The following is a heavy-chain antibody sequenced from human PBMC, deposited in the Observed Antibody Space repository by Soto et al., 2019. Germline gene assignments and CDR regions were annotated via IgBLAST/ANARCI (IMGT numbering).Heavy chain of an antibody. CDR1: GFTFNNYA. J-gene: IGHJ4*02. CDR2: TSASGAYT. V-gene: IGHV3-23*01. CDR3: AKEVIAARPYYFDH. Sequence: EVHLLGSGGGLVNLGGSLRLSCAASGFTFNNYAVSWARQTPGKGLEWVATTSASGAYTFYADSVKGRFTISRDNSQNTLFLHMRSLRAGDTATYYCAKEVIAARPYYFDHWGQGTLVTVSS. D-gene: IGHD6-6*01.